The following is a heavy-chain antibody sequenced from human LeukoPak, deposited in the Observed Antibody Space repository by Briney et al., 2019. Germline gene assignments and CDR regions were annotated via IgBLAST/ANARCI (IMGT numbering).Heavy chain of an antibody. CDR1: GFTFDDYA. D-gene: IGHD3-10*01. V-gene: IGHV3-9*01. CDR3: AKGAGDY. J-gene: IGHJ4*02. Sequence: GGSLRLSCAASGFTFDDYAMHWVRQAPGKGLEWVSGISWNSGSIGYADSVKGRFTISRDNAKNSLYLQMNSLRAEDTALYYCAKGAGDYWGQGTLVTVSS. CDR2: ISWNSGSI.